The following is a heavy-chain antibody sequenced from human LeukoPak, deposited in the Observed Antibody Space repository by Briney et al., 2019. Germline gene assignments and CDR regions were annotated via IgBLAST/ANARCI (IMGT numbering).Heavy chain of an antibody. D-gene: IGHD1-26*01. CDR3: AGLCAGGSYHCPDY. CDR1: GGSISSYY. V-gene: IGHV4-4*07. CDR2: IYTSGST. J-gene: IGHJ4*02. Sequence: SETLSLTCTVSGGSISSYYWSWIRQPAGKGLEWIGRIYTSGSTNYNPFLKSRVTMSVDTSKNQFSLKLSSVTAADTAVYYCAGLCAGGSYHCPDYWGQGTLVTVSS.